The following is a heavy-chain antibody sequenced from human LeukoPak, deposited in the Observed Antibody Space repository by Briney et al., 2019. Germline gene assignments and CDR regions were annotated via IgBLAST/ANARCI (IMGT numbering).Heavy chain of an antibody. CDR1: GGSISSSSYY. D-gene: IGHD6-19*01. CDR2: IYYSGST. Sequence: SETLSLTCTVSGGSISSSSYYWGWIRQPPGKGLEWIGSIYYSGSTYYNPSLKSRVTISVDTSKNQFSLKLSSVTAADTAVYYCASVRGYSSGWYASGFNPWGQGTLVTVSS. J-gene: IGHJ5*02. V-gene: IGHV4-39*07. CDR3: ASVRGYSSGWYASGFNP.